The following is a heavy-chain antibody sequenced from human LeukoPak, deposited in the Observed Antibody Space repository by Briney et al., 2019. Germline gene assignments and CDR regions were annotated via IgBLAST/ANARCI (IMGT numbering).Heavy chain of an antibody. J-gene: IGHJ4*02. D-gene: IGHD1-1*01. CDR3: TRVPGTTGTTYGGLLGY. CDR1: GFTFGDYA. Sequence: GGSLRLSCTASGFTFGDYAMSWVRQAPGKGLGWVGFIRSKAYGGTTEYAASVKGRFTISRDDSKSIAYLQMNSLKTEDTAVYYCTRVPGTTGTTYGGLLGYWGQGTLVTVSS. V-gene: IGHV3-49*04. CDR2: IRSKAYGGTT.